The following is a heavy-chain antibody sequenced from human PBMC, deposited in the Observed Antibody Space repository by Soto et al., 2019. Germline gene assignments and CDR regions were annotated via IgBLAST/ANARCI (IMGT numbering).Heavy chain of an antibody. CDR2: ISSSSSYI. Sequence: EVQLVESGGGLVKPGGSLRLSCAASGFTFSSYSMNWVRQAPGKGLEWVSSISSSSSYIYYADSVKGRFTVSRDNAKDSLYLQMNSLRAEDTAVYYCARDRIAAAGLFDYWGQGTLVNVSS. CDR1: GFTFSSYS. J-gene: IGHJ4*02. CDR3: ARDRIAAAGLFDY. V-gene: IGHV3-21*01. D-gene: IGHD6-13*01.